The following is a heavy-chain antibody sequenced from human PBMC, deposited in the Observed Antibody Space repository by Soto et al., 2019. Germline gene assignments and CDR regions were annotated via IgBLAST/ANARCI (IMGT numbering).Heavy chain of an antibody. CDR1: GGSISSGDYY. J-gene: IGHJ3*02. Sequence: QVQLQESGPGLVKPSQTLSLTCIVSGGSISSGDYYWSWIRQPPGKGLEWIGYIFYSGSTYYNPSLQSRVTISLHRSEHQFSLNLSSVTAADTAVYYCASDRGHTYGNLNDAFDIWGQGTMVTVSS. V-gene: IGHV4-30-4*01. CDR3: ASDRGHTYGNLNDAFDI. CDR2: IFYSGST. D-gene: IGHD3-10*01.